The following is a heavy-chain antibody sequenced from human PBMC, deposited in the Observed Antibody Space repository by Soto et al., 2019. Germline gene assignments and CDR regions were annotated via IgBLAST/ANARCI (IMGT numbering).Heavy chain of an antibody. CDR3: ARHLFAGRGVIRY. V-gene: IGHV5-10-1*01. D-gene: IGHD3-10*01. CDR1: GYSFTIYW. J-gene: IGHJ4*02. Sequence: GESLKISCNGSGYSFTIYWISWVRQMPGKGLEWMGRIDPSDSYTNYSPSFQGHVTISADKSISTAYLQWSSLKASDTAMYYCARHLFAGRGVIRYWGQGTLVTVSS. CDR2: IDPSDSYT.